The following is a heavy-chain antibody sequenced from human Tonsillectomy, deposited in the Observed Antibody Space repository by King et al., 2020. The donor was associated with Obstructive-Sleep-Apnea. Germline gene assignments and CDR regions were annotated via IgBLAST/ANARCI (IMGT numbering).Heavy chain of an antibody. V-gene: IGHV4-39*07. CDR3: ARGTLRTAVGNYFDY. J-gene: IGHJ4*02. D-gene: IGHD6-19*01. CDR2: FYISGST. CDR1: GGSISSSSYY. Sequence: QVQLQESGPGLVKPSETLSLTCTVSGGSISSSSYYWGWIRQPPGKGLEWIGNFYISGSTYYNPSLRSRVTISVDTSKNQFSLNLSSVTAADTAMFYCARGTLRTAVGNYFDYWGQGTLVTVSS.